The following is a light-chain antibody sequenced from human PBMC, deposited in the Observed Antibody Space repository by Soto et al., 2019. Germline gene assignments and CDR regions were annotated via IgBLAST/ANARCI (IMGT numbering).Light chain of an antibody. J-gene: IGLJ1*01. CDR3: SSYTSSSALVV. CDR1: SSDIGRYTY. Sequence: QSALTQPASVSGSPGQSITISCTGTSSDIGRYTYVSWYQQHPGKAPKLMIYDVSDRPSGVSNRFSGSKSGNTASLTISGLQTADEADYYCSSYTSSSALVVFGTGTKVTVL. CDR2: DVS. V-gene: IGLV2-14*03.